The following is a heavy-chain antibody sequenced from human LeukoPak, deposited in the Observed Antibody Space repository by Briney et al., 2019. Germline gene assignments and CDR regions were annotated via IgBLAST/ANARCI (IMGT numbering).Heavy chain of an antibody. CDR3: ARDGYSYGYWYPQDTRLNWFDP. CDR1: GGSISSGDYY. Sequence: SQTLSLTCIVSGGSISSGDYYWSWIRQPPGKGLEWIGYIYYSGSTYYNPSLKSRVTISVDTSKNQFSLKLSSVTAADTAVYYCARDGYSYGYWYPQDTRLNWFDPWGQGTLVTVSS. J-gene: IGHJ5*02. CDR2: IYYSGST. D-gene: IGHD5-18*01. V-gene: IGHV4-30-4*01.